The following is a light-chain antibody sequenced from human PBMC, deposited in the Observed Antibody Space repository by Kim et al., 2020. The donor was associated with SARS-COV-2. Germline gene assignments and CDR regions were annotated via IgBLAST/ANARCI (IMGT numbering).Light chain of an antibody. CDR2: AAS. CDR1: QSVSSNY. J-gene: IGKJ2*01. V-gene: IGKV3-20*01. Sequence: LSPGERATLSCRASQSVSSNYLTWYQQKTGQAPRLFIYAASRRVTGIPDRFSGSGSGTDFTLTISRLEPEDFAVYYCQQYGSSPYTFGQGTKLEI. CDR3: QQYGSSPYT.